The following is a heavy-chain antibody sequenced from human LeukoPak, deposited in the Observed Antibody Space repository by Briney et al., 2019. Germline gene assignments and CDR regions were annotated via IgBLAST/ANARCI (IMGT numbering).Heavy chain of an antibody. V-gene: IGHV3-48*03. CDR3: ARGFIFDY. CDR2: ISSSGGTI. Sequence: PGGSLRLSCAASGFTFSNFEMNWVRQAPGKGLEWVSYISSSGGTIYYADSVKGRFTISRDNAKNSLYLQMNSLRAEDTAAYYCARGFIFDYWGQGTLVTVSS. CDR1: GFTFSNFE. J-gene: IGHJ4*02.